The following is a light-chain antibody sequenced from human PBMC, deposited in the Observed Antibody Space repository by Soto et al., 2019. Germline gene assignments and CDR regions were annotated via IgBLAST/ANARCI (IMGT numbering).Light chain of an antibody. V-gene: IGKV3-20*01. CDR2: GAS. CDR1: QSVSSSY. CDR3: QQYGSSLGFT. J-gene: IGKJ5*01. Sequence: EIVLTQSPGTLSLSPGERATLSCRASQSVSSSYLAWYQQKPGQAPRLLIYGASSRATGIPDRFSGSGSGTDFTLTISRLEPEDFAVYYCQQYGSSLGFTFGQGTRREI.